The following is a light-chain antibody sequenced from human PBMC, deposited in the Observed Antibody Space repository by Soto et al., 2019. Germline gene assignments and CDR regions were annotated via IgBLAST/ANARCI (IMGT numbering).Light chain of an antibody. Sequence: EIVMTQSPATLSVSPGERATLSCRASQNISSNLAWYQQKPGQAPRVLIDGASTRATGIPARFSGSGSGTEFTLTISSLQSEDFAVYCCQQYNNWLWTFGQGTKVEIK. V-gene: IGKV3-15*01. CDR1: QNISSN. J-gene: IGKJ1*01. CDR3: QQYNNWLWT. CDR2: GAS.